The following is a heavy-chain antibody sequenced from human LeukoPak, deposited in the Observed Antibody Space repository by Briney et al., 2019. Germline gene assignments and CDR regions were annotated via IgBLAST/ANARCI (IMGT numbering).Heavy chain of an antibody. D-gene: IGHD3-9*01. CDR2: TYYRSKWYN. CDR3: ARGPSGYDILTGYSDWYFDL. V-gene: IGHV6-1*01. J-gene: IGHJ2*01. Sequence: SQTLSLTCAISGDSVSSNSAAWDWLRQSPSRGLEWLGRTYYRSKWYNDYAVSVKSLITINPDTSKNQFSLQLNSVTPEDTAVYYCARGPSGYDILTGYSDWYFDLWGRGTLVTVSS. CDR1: GDSVSSNSAA.